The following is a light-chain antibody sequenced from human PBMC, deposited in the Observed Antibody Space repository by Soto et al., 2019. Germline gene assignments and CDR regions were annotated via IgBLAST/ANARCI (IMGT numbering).Light chain of an antibody. V-gene: IGKV3D-20*02. Sequence: EIVVTQSPGTLSLSPGERATLSCRASQSVSNNYLAWYQQKPGQAPRLLIYGASNRATGIPDRFSGSGSGTDFTLTISSLQSEDFAVYYCQQRSNWPITFGQGTRLEIK. CDR3: QQRSNWPIT. CDR2: GAS. J-gene: IGKJ5*01. CDR1: QSVSNNY.